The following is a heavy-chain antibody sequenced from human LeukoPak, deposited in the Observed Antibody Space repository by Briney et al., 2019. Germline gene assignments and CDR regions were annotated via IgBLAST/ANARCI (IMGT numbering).Heavy chain of an antibody. CDR2: IIPIFGTA. Sequence: ASVKVSCKASGGTFSSYAISWVRQAPGQGLEWIGRIIPIFGTANYAQKFQGRVTTTTDESTSTAYMELSSLRSEDTAVYYCARDSLQPTAMVTEADYWGQGTLVTVSS. V-gene: IGHV1-69*05. D-gene: IGHD5-18*01. J-gene: IGHJ4*02. CDR1: GGTFSSYA. CDR3: ARDSLQPTAMVTEADY.